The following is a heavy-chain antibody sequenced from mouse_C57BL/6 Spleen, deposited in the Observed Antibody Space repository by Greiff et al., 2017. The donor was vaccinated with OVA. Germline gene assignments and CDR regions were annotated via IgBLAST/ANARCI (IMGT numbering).Heavy chain of an antibody. CDR1: GYTFTSYW. J-gene: IGHJ4*01. CDR3: ARSGFYYGSSYAMDY. CDR2: IDPSDSET. Sequence: QVHVKQPGAELVRPGSSVKLSCKASGYTFTSYWMHWVKQRPIQGLEWIGNIDPSDSETHYNQKFKDKATLTVDKSSSTAYMQLSSLTSEDSAVYYCARSGFYYGSSYAMDYWGQGTSVTVSS. D-gene: IGHD1-1*01. V-gene: IGHV1-52*01.